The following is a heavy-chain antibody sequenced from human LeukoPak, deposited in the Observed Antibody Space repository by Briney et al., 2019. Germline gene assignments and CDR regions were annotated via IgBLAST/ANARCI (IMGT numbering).Heavy chain of an antibody. CDR3: ARNQVVAANRGAFDI. D-gene: IGHD3-22*01. J-gene: IGHJ3*02. CDR2: TYYSGSA. Sequence: SETLSLTCTVSGYSISSSNWWGWIRQPPGKGLEWIGYTYYSGSAYYNASLKSRVTMSVDSSKNQFSLELSSVTAVDTAVYYCARNQVVAANRGAFDIWGQGTMVTVSS. CDR1: GYSISSSNW. V-gene: IGHV4-28*01.